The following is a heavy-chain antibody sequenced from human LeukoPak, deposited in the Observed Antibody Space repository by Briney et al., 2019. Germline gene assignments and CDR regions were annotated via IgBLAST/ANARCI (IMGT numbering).Heavy chain of an antibody. Sequence: KTSETLSLTCTVSGGSISSSSYYWGWIRQPPGKGLEWIGSIYYSGSTYYNPSLKSRVTISVDTSKNQFSLKLSSVTAADTAVYYCARHTPYGLRYFDWLPIYYYYYMDVWGKGTTVTISS. J-gene: IGHJ6*03. CDR3: ARHTPYGLRYFDWLPIYYYYYMDV. D-gene: IGHD3-9*01. V-gene: IGHV4-39*07. CDR1: GGSISSSSYY. CDR2: IYYSGST.